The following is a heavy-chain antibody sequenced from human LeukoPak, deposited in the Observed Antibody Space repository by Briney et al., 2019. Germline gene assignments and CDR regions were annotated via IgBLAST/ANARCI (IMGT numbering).Heavy chain of an antibody. CDR1: GYTFTSYG. CDR2: INPNSGGT. Sequence: ASVKVSCKASGYTFTSYGISWVRQAPGQGLEWMGWINPNSGGTNYAQKFQGRVTMTRDTSISTAYMELSRLRSDDTAVYYCARGYSGSYLSPYYYYMDVWGKGTTVTVSS. CDR3: ARGYSGSYLSPYYYYMDV. J-gene: IGHJ6*03. D-gene: IGHD1-26*01. V-gene: IGHV1-2*02.